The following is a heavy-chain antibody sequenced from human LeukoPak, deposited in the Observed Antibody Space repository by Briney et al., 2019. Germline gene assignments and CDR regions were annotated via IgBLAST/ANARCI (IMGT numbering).Heavy chain of an antibody. Sequence: SVKVSCKASGGTFSSYAISWVRQAPGQGLEWMGGIIPIFGTANYALKFQGRVTITADESTSTAYMELSSLRSEDTAVYYCARVQSSYSSSSYDFDYWGQGTLVTVSS. D-gene: IGHD6-6*01. CDR2: IIPIFGTA. J-gene: IGHJ4*02. V-gene: IGHV1-69*13. CDR1: GGTFSSYA. CDR3: ARVQSSYSSSSYDFDY.